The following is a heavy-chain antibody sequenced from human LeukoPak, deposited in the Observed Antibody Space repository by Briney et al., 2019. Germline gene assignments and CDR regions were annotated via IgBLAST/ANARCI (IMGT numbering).Heavy chain of an antibody. D-gene: IGHD3-22*01. V-gene: IGHV4-59*08. CDR2: IYYSGST. J-gene: IGHJ4*02. CDR3: ARSTGDYYDSSGYYSPYFDY. Sequence: SETLSLTCTVSGGSISSYYWSWIRQPPGKGLEWIGYIYYSGSTNYNPSLKSRVTISVDTSKNQFSLKLSSVTAADTAVYYCARSTGDYYDSSGYYSPYFDYWGQGTLVTVSS. CDR1: GGSISSYY.